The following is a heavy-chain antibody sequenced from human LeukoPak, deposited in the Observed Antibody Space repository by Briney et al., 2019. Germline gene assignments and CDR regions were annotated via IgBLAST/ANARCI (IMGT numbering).Heavy chain of an antibody. CDR1: GGSFSGYY. J-gene: IGHJ4*02. CDR3: ARDLSNYYFDY. CDR2: INHSGST. D-gene: IGHD5-24*01. V-gene: IGHV4-34*01. Sequence: SETLSLTCAVYGGSFSGYYWSWIRQPPGKGLEWIGEINHSGSTNYNPSLKSRVTISVDTSKNQFSLKLSSVTAADTAVYYCARDLSNYYFDYWGQGTLVTVSA.